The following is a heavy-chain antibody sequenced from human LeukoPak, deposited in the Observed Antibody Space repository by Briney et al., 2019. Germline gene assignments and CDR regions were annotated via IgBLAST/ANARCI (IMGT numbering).Heavy chain of an antibody. CDR2: INHSGST. D-gene: IGHD2/OR15-2a*01. CDR1: GGSFSGYY. V-gene: IGHV4-34*01. CDR3: AKGGRIADNWFDP. Sequence: SETLSLTCAVYGGSFSGYYWSWIRQPPGKGLEWIGEINHSGSTNYNPSLKSRVAISVDTSKNQFSLKLSSVTAADTAVYYCAKGGRIADNWFDPWGQGTLVTVSS. J-gene: IGHJ5*02.